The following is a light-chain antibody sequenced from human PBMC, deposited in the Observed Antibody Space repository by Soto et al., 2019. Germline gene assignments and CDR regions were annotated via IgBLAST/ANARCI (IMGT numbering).Light chain of an antibody. CDR3: QQYNNWLYT. J-gene: IGKJ2*01. CDR2: GAS. V-gene: IGKV3-15*01. CDR1: QSLSSS. Sequence: EIVMTQSPATLSVSPGERATLSCRASQSLSSSLAWYQQKPGQAPRLLFYGASTRATGVPARFSGSGSGTEFTLTISSLQSEDLAVYYCQQYNNWLYTFGQGTKLEIK.